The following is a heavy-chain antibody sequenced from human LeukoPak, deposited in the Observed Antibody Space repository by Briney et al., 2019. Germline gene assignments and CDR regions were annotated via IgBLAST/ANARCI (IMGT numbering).Heavy chain of an antibody. V-gene: IGHV1-69*13. J-gene: IGHJ4*02. CDR1: GGTFSSYA. D-gene: IGHD3-10*01. Sequence: ASVKASCKASGGTFSSYAISWVRQAPGQGLEWMGGIIPIFGTANYAQKFQGRVTITADESTSTAYMELSSLRSEDTAVYYCARDDTRYYGSGSYYGFDYWGQGTLVTVSS. CDR2: IIPIFGTA. CDR3: ARDDTRYYGSGSYYGFDY.